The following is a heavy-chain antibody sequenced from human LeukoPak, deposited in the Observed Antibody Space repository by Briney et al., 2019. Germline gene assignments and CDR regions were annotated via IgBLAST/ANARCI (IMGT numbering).Heavy chain of an antibody. CDR3: ARTPLRERSNYYYYYMDV. CDR2: ITPSNGNT. Sequence: GASVKVSCKTSGYFFPSYGISWVRQAPGQGLEWIGWITPSNGNTHYAQNFQGRVTVTTDTSTSTVYMELGSLRSDDTAVYYCARTPLRERSNYYYYYMDVWGKGTTVTISS. V-gene: IGHV1-18*01. J-gene: IGHJ6*03. CDR1: GYFFPSYG. D-gene: IGHD1-1*01.